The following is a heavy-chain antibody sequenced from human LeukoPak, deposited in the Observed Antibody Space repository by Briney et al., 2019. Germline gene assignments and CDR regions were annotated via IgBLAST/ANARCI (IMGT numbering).Heavy chain of an antibody. V-gene: IGHV3-48*03. D-gene: IGHD6-19*01. J-gene: IGHJ4*02. Sequence: HPGGSLRLSCAASGFSFNTYWMHWVRQAPGKGLEWVSDISSSGSVTYYADSVRGRFTTSRDNANNFLYLQMHSLRAEDTAIYYCSLLAVASPQDYWGQGTWVTVSS. CDR2: ISSSGSVT. CDR3: SLLAVASPQDY. CDR1: GFSFNTYW.